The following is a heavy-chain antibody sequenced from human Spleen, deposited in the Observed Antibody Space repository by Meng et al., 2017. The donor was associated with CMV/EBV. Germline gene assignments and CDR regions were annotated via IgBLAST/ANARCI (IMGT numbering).Heavy chain of an antibody. V-gene: IGHV3-11*01. J-gene: IGHJ4*02. Sequence: GESLKISCAASGFTFSDYYMSWIRQAPGKGLEWVSYISSSGSTIYYADSVKGRFTISRDNAKNSLYLQMNSLRAEDTVVYYCARVRYNWNDVYYFDYWGQGTLVTVSS. CDR2: ISSSGSTI. CDR3: ARVRYNWNDVYYFDY. D-gene: IGHD1-1*01. CDR1: GFTFSDYY.